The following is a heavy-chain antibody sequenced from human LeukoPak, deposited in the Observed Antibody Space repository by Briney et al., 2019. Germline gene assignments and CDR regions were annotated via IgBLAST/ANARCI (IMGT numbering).Heavy chain of an antibody. CDR2: IYPDDSDT. J-gene: IGHJ4*02. V-gene: IGHV5-51*01. D-gene: IGHD2-15*01. Sequence: GESLKISCKVSGYSFINYWIGWVRQMPGKGLEWMGIIYPDDSDTKYSPSFQGQVTISADKSISTAYLQWSSLKASDTAMYYCARSGRLGYCSGGSCFRWDYWGQGTLVTVSS. CDR1: GYSFINYW. CDR3: ARSGRLGYCSGGSCFRWDY.